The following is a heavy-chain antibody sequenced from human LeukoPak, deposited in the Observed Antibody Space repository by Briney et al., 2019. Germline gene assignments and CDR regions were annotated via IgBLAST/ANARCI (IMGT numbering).Heavy chain of an antibody. CDR1: GFTFSSYA. V-gene: IGHV3-21*01. D-gene: IGHD2-15*01. J-gene: IGHJ5*02. CDR3: ARAENSGSGGLDP. CDR2: ITSSSHYI. Sequence: GGSLRLSCAASGFTFSSYAMNWVRQAPGKGLEWVSRITSSSHYIYYADSVKGRFTISRDNAKNSLYLDMSSLRADDTAVYYCARAENSGSGGLDPWGQGTLVTVSS.